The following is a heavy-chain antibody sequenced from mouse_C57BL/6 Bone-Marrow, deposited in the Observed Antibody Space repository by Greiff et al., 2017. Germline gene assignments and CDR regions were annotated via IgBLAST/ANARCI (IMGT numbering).Heavy chain of an antibody. Sequence: QVQLQQSGPELVKPGASVKLSCKASGYTFTSYDINWVKQRPGQGLEWIGWIYPRDGSTKYNEKFKGMATLTVDTSSSTAYMELHSLTSEDSAVYFCARDYGISYWYFDVWGTGTTVTVSS. D-gene: IGHD1-1*01. CDR2: IYPRDGST. CDR1: GYTFTSYD. J-gene: IGHJ1*03. CDR3: ARDYGISYWYFDV. V-gene: IGHV1-85*01.